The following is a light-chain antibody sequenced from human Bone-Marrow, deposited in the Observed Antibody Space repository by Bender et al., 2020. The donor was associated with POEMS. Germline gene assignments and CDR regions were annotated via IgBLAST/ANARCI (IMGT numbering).Light chain of an antibody. CDR3: AAWEDSLNGWV. CDR2: INN. J-gene: IGLJ3*02. CDR1: DMETKS. Sequence: QSVLTQPPSVSVAPGRTARITCGGNDMETKSVQWYQQLPGTAPKLLIYINNQRPSGVPDRFSGSKSGTSASLAISGLQSEDEADYYCAAWEDSLNGWVFGGGTKLTVL. V-gene: IGLV1-44*01.